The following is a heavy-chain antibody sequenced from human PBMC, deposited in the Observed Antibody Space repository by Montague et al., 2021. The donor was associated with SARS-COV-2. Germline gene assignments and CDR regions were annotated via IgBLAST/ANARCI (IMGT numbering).Heavy chain of an antibody. CDR2: ISGSGGST. J-gene: IGHJ4*02. D-gene: IGHD3-22*01. Sequence: SLRLSCAASGFTFSSYAMSWVRQAPGKGLEWVSAISGSGGSTYYADSVKGRVTISRDNSKNTLYLQMNSLRAEDTAVYYCAKGGERITMIVVVITLADFDYWGQGTLVTVSS. CDR1: GFTFSSYA. CDR3: AKGGERITMIVVVITLADFDY. V-gene: IGHV3-23*01.